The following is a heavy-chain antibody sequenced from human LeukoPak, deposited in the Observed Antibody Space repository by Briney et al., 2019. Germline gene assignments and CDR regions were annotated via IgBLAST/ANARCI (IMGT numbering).Heavy chain of an antibody. CDR2: ISGSGGST. Sequence: GGTLRLSCAASGFTFSSYAMSWVRQAPGKGQEWVSVISGSGGSTYYAASVKGRFTISRDNSKNTLYLQMNSLRAEDTAVYYCAKDIVVVPAAEALYGMDVWGQGTTVTVSS. V-gene: IGHV3-23*01. CDR1: GFTFSSYA. J-gene: IGHJ6*02. D-gene: IGHD2-2*01. CDR3: AKDIVVVPAAEALYGMDV.